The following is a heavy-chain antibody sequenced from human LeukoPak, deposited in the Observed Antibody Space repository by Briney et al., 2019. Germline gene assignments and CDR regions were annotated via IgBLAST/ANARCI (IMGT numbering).Heavy chain of an antibody. CDR1: GFTFSSYA. CDR3: AKGRYSYGQDSDY. D-gene: IGHD5-18*01. CDR2: INNNGGST. V-gene: IGHV3-23*01. Sequence: PGGSLRLSCAASGFTFSSYAMSWVRQAPGKGLEWVSGINNNGGSTNYADSVKGRFTISRDNSKNTLSLQMNSLRAEDTAVYYCAKGRYSYGQDSDYWGQGTLVTVSS. J-gene: IGHJ4*02.